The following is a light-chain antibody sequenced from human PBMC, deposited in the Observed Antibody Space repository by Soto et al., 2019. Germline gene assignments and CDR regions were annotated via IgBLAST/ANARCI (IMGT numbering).Light chain of an antibody. CDR3: SSYTSNSNPYV. Sequence: QSVLTQPPSASGSPGQSVAISCTGTSSDVGGYNYVSWYQQHPGKAPKLMIYEVTNRPSGVSSRFSGSKSGNTASLTISGLQADDEADYYCSSYTSNSNPYVFGTGTKVTVL. CDR2: EVT. V-gene: IGLV2-14*01. J-gene: IGLJ1*01. CDR1: SSDVGGYNY.